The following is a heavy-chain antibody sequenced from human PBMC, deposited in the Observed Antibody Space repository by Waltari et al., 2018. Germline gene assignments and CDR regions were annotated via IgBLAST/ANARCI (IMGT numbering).Heavy chain of an antibody. CDR1: GGTFSSYA. CDR3: ARAQSGIAAPLDY. D-gene: IGHD6-13*01. V-gene: IGHV1-69*10. CDR2: IIPSLGIA. Sequence: QVQLVQSGAEVKKPGSSVKVSCKASGGTFSSYAISWVRQAPGQGLEWMGGIIPSLGIANYAQKCQGRVTITADKSTSTAYMELSSLRSEDTAVYYCARAQSGIAAPLDYWGQGTLVTVSS. J-gene: IGHJ4*02.